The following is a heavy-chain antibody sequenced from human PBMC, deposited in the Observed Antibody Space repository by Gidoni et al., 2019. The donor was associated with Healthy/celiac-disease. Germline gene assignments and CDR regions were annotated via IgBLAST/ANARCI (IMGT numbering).Heavy chain of an antibody. J-gene: IGHJ4*02. CDR2: ISGSGGST. V-gene: IGHV3-23*01. CDR3: AKGAYLPPMVRGVIPFDY. Sequence: EVQLLESGGGLVQPGGSLRLSCAASGFTFSSYARSGVRQAPGKGLECVSAISGSGGSTYYADSVKGRFTISRDNSKNTLYLQMNSLRAEDTAVYYCAKGAYLPPMVRGVIPFDYWGQGTLVTVSS. D-gene: IGHD3-10*01. CDR1: GFTFSSYA.